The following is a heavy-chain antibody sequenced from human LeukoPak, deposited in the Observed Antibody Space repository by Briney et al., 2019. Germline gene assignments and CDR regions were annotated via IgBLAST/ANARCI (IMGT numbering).Heavy chain of an antibody. Sequence: PSETLSLTCTVSGGSISTNNYYWGWIRQPPGKDLEWSGSIYYSGSTYYSPSLKSRVTISVDTSKNLFSLKVISVTAADTAVYYCSRHRSAPAGPSFDYWGQGTLVTVSS. V-gene: IGHV4-39*01. J-gene: IGHJ4*02. CDR2: IYYSGST. D-gene: IGHD6-13*01. CDR1: GGSISTNNYY. CDR3: SRHRSAPAGPSFDY.